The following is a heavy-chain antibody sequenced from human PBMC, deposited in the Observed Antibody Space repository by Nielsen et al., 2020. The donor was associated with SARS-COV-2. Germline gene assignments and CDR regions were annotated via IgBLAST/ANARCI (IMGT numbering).Heavy chain of an antibody. CDR3: ARASGITMIVVVMGAFDI. V-gene: IGHV4-31*03. J-gene: IGHJ3*02. Sequence: SETLSLTCTVSGGSISSGGYYWSWIRQHPGKGLEWLGYIYYSGSTYYNPSLKSRVTISVDTSKNQFSLKLSSVTAADTAVYYCARASGITMIVVVMGAFDIWGQGTMVTVSS. CDR2: IYYSGST. CDR1: GGSISSGGYY. D-gene: IGHD3-22*01.